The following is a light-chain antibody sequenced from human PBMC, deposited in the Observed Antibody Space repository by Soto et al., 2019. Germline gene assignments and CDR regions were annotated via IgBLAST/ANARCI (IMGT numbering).Light chain of an antibody. Sequence: EIVMTQSPAPRSVSPGERATLSCRASQSVSSNLAWYQQKPGQAPRLLIYGASTRATGIPARFSGSGSGTEFTLTISSLQSEDFAVYYCQQYNNWPPWTFGQGTKVEIK. CDR2: GAS. V-gene: IGKV3-15*01. CDR3: QQYNNWPPWT. J-gene: IGKJ1*01. CDR1: QSVSSN.